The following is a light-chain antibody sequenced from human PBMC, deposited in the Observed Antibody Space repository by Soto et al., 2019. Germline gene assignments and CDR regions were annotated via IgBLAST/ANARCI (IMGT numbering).Light chain of an antibody. CDR3: SSYTTRSTPV. Sequence: QSVLTQPASVSGSPGQSITISWTGTRSDVGSYKYVSWYQQHPGKAPKLMIYDVSSRPSGVSNRFSGSKSGNTASLTISGLQAEDEADYYCSSYTTRSTPVFGGGTQLTVL. CDR1: RSDVGSYKY. V-gene: IGLV2-14*01. J-gene: IGLJ3*02. CDR2: DVS.